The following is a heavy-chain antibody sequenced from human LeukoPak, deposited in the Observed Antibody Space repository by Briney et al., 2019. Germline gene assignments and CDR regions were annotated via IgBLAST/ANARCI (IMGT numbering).Heavy chain of an antibody. CDR2: TYTGGNS. CDR1: GFTVSSIH. D-gene: IGHD3-22*01. V-gene: IGHV3-53*01. CDR3: ARGGRGSAAVVAPRSFDI. J-gene: IGHJ3*02. Sequence: GGSLRLSCAASGFTVSSIHMVWVRQAPGKGLEWVSVTYTGGNSYYADSVKGRFIISRDISKNTLYLQMNGLRAEDSALYYCARGGRGSAAVVAPRSFDIWGQGTMVTVSS.